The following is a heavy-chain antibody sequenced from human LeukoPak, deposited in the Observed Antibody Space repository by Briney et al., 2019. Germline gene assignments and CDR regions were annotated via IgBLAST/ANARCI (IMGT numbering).Heavy chain of an antibody. V-gene: IGHV3-21*01. Sequence: GGSLRLSCAASGFTFSSYSMNWVRQAPGKGLEWVSSISSSTSYIYYADSVRGRFTISRDNAKNSLYLQMNSLRAEDTAVYYCASGYSSGWYPFDYWGQGTLVTVSS. CDR1: GFTFSSYS. CDR2: ISSSTSYI. D-gene: IGHD6-19*01. CDR3: ASGYSSGWYPFDY. J-gene: IGHJ4*02.